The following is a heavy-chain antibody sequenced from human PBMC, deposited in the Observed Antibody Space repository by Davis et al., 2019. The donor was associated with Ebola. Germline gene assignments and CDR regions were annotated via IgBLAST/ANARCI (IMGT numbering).Heavy chain of an antibody. D-gene: IGHD1-26*01. V-gene: IGHV5-51*01. CDR1: GYSFTSYW. CDR3: ARPRSRGSSDAYDV. Sequence: GESLKISCKVSGYSFTSYWIAWVRQLPGKGLEWMGIIHPADSDIRYSPSFRVQVTISADQSITTAYLRWSSLEASDTAMYYCARPRSRGSSDAYDVWGQGTMVTVSS. CDR2: IHPADSDI. J-gene: IGHJ3*01.